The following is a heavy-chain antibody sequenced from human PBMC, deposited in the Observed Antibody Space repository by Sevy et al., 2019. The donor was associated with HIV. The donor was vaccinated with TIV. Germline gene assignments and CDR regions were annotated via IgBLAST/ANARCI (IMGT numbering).Heavy chain of an antibody. D-gene: IGHD3-22*01. CDR3: ARSLDYYDSSGANDY. Sequence: GGSLRLSCAASGFTFSYYTMKWVRQAPGKGLEWVSSISSGSSYISYGESVKGRFTISRDNAKNSLFPQMNSLRAEDTAVYYCARSLDYYDSSGANDYWGQGTLVTVSS. J-gene: IGHJ4*02. CDR2: ISSGSSYI. V-gene: IGHV3-21*01. CDR1: GFTFSYYT.